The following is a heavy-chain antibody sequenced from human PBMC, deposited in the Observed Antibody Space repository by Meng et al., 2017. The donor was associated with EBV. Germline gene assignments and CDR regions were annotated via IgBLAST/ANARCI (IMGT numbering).Heavy chain of an antibody. Sequence: QSQLVQSGAEVKKHGASVKVYLKASGYTFTGYYMHWVRLAPGQGLEWMGRINPNSGGTNYAQKLQDRVTMTRDTSISTAYMELSRLRSDDTAVYYCARVGIAVAGTGDYWGQGTLVTVSS. CDR2: INPNSGGT. CDR1: GYTFTGYY. D-gene: IGHD6-19*01. J-gene: IGHJ4*02. CDR3: ARVGIAVAGTGDY. V-gene: IGHV1-2*06.